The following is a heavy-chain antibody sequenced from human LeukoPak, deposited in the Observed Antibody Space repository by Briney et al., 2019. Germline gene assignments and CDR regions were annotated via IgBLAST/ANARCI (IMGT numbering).Heavy chain of an antibody. CDR3: ARDIAYSYGNDY. J-gene: IGHJ4*02. V-gene: IGHV1-2*02. Sequence: GASVKVSCKASGYTFTGYYMHWVRQAPGQGLEWMGWINPNSGGTNYAQKFQGRVTMTRDTSNSTAYMELSRLRSDDTAVYYCARDIAYSYGNDYWGQGTLVTVSS. CDR2: INPNSGGT. D-gene: IGHD5-18*01. CDR1: GYTFTGYY.